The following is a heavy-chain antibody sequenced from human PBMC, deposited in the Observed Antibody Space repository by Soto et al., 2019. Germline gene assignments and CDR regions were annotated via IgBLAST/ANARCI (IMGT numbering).Heavy chain of an antibody. J-gene: IGHJ5*02. CDR2: LSDGVGST. CDR3: AEEGTTSPYNWFDP. CDR1: GFTFSSYA. V-gene: IGHV3-23*01. Sequence: GGSLQLSSARSGFTFSSYAMSWVRQAPGKGLEWVSGLSDGVGSTFYADSVKGRFTISRDNAKNTLYLQMSSLRAEDTAVYYCAEEGTTSPYNWFDPWGQGTLVTVS. D-gene: IGHD2-2*01.